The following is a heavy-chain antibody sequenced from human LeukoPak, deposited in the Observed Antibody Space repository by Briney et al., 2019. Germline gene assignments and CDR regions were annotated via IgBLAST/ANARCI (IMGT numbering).Heavy chain of an antibody. Sequence: GGSLRLSCGASGFTFCSLWMTWVRQAPGKGLEWVANINQDGSEKYYVDSVKGRFTISRDNAKNTVYLQMNSLRAEDTAVYYCARDGGVSGYDLLDYWGQGNLVTVSS. CDR1: GFTFCSLW. CDR2: INQDGSEK. CDR3: ARDGGVSGYDLLDY. V-gene: IGHV3-7*01. J-gene: IGHJ4*02. D-gene: IGHD5-12*01.